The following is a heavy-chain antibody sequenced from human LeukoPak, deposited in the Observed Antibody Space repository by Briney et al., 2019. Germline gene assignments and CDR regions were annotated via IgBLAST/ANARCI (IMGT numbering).Heavy chain of an antibody. CDR2: IYSGGST. Sequence: GGSLRLSCAASGFTVSSNYMSWVRQAPGKGLEWVSIIYSGGSTFYADSVKGRFTISRDNSKNTLYLQMNSLRAEDTAVYYCATYPRYYDSSGYYRLNFDYWGQGTLVTVSS. J-gene: IGHJ4*02. CDR1: GFTVSSNY. V-gene: IGHV3-53*01. CDR3: ATYPRYYDSSGYYRLNFDY. D-gene: IGHD3-22*01.